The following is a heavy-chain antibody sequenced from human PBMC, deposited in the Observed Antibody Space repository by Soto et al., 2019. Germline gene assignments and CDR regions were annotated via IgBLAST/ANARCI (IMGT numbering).Heavy chain of an antibody. Sequence: QITLKESGPTLVKPTQTLTLTCTFSGFSLRTSGVGVGWIRQPPGKALVWLALIYWDDDKRYSSSLKSRFTITKDTSKDQVVLTMTNMDPVDTATYCGAHSGGYCSRNSKCYDHFDHWGQGTLVTVSS. J-gene: IGHJ4*02. V-gene: IGHV2-5*02. D-gene: IGHD2-2*01. CDR3: AHSGGYCSRNSKCYDHFDH. CDR1: GFSLRTSGVG. CDR2: IYWDDDK.